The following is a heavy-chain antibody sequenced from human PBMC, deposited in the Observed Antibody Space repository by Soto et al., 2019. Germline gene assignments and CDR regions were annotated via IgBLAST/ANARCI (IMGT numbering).Heavy chain of an antibody. Sequence: SVKVSCKASGGTFSSYAISWVRQAPGQGLEWMGGIIPIFGNTNLAQKLQGRVTMTRDTSTSTVYMELSSLRSEDTAVYYCARDYEGQYSSSWYSLYYYYGMDVWGQGTTVTVSS. CDR1: GGTFSSYA. CDR2: IIPIFGNT. D-gene: IGHD6-13*01. CDR3: ARDYEGQYSSSWYSLYYYYGMDV. J-gene: IGHJ6*02. V-gene: IGHV1-69*05.